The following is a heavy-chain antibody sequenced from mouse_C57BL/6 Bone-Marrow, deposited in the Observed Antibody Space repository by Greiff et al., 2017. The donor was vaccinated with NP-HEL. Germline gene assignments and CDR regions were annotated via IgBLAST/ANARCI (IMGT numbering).Heavy chain of an antibody. CDR1: GFSLTSYG. CDR3: ASDLYGFFFAY. Sequence: QVQLQQSGPGLVQPSQSLSITCTVSGFSLTSYGVHWVRQSPGKGLEWLGVIWSGGSTDYNAAFISRLSISKDNSKSQVFFKMNSLQADDTAIDYCASDLYGFFFAYGGQGTLVTVSA. J-gene: IGHJ3*01. V-gene: IGHV2-2*01. CDR2: IWSGGST. D-gene: IGHD2-2*01.